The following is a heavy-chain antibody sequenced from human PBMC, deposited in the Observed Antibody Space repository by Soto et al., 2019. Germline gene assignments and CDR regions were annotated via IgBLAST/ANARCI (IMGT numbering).Heavy chain of an antibody. CDR2: MNPNSGNA. D-gene: IGHD3-22*01. CDR1: GYTFTSYD. CDR3: ARGHGAFYYYDSSGGIGL. V-gene: IGHV1-8*01. J-gene: IGHJ1*01. Sequence: QVQLVQSGAELKKTGASVKVSCKASGYTFTSYDINWVRQATGKGLEGMGWMNPNSGNAGYAQKFQGRVTMTRNTSINAAYMELSSLRSQDTAVYYCARGHGAFYYYDSSGGIGLWGQGTLVTVFS.